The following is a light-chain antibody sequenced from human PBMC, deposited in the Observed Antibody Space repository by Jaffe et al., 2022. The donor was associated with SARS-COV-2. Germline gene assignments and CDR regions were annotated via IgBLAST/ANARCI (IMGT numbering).Light chain of an antibody. Sequence: DIVMTQSPLSLPVTPGEPASISCRSSQSLLHSNGYNYLDWYLQKPGQSPQLLIYLHSNRASGVPDRFSGSGSGTDFTLKISRVEAEDVGVYYCMQALQTPITFGQGTRLEIK. V-gene: IGKV2-28*01. CDR1: QSLLHSNGYNY. J-gene: IGKJ5*01. CDR3: MQALQTPIT. CDR2: LHS.